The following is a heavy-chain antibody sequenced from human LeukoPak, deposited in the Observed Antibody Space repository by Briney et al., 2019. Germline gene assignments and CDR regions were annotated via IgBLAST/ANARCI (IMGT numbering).Heavy chain of an antibody. V-gene: IGHV3-21*01. J-gene: IGHJ6*02. CDR3: AKDRLPPSKNWNYVEGLDV. CDR1: GFTFSRYS. CDR2: ISSGSSYI. Sequence: GGSLRLSCAASGFTFSRYSMNWVRQAPGKGLEWVSSISSGSSYIYYADSVKGRFTTSRDNAKNSLYLQMNSLRAEDTAVYYCAKDRLPPSKNWNYVEGLDVWGQGTTVTVSS. D-gene: IGHD1-7*01.